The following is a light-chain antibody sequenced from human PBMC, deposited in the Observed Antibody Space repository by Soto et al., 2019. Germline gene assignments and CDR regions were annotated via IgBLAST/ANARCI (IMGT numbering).Light chain of an antibody. CDR1: QSITNNY. Sequence: EIVLTQSPGTLSFSPGESATLSCRASQSITNNYLAWYQQKAGQVPRLLLYGASTRPTGIPDRFSGSGSGTDFTLTITRLEPDDFAVYYCQHYVSSPRTFGQGTKVEIK. J-gene: IGKJ1*01. CDR3: QHYVSSPRT. CDR2: GAS. V-gene: IGKV3-20*01.